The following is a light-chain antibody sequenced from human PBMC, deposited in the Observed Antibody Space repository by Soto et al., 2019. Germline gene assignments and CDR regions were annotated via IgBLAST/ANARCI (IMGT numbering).Light chain of an antibody. Sequence: IVMTRSPATLSVSPGERATLSCRASQTISNNLAWYQQKPGQAPRLLIYGASTRATNIPARFSGSGSGTQFTLTISSLQSEDFGTYYCQQYNAWPGTFGQGTKVEIK. V-gene: IGKV3-15*01. CDR1: QTISNN. CDR2: GAS. CDR3: QQYNAWPGT. J-gene: IGKJ1*01.